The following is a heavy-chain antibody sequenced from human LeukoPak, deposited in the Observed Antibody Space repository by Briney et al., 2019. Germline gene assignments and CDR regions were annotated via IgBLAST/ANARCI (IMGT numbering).Heavy chain of an antibody. J-gene: IGHJ4*02. V-gene: IGHV5-51*01. CDR1: GYSFTSYW. CDR2: IYPGDSDT. D-gene: IGHD3-22*01. CDR3: ARVHYYETSDWGNYFDY. Sequence: KIGESLKISGKGSGYSFTSYWIGWVRQMPGKGMEWMGIIYPGDSDTRYSPSFQGQVTISADKSISTAYLQWSSLKASDTAMYYCARVHYYETSDWGNYFDYWGQGTLVTVSS.